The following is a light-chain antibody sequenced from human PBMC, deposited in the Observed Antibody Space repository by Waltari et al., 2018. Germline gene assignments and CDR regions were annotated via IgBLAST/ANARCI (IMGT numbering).Light chain of an antibody. V-gene: IGLV4-69*01. CDR3: PTWGTGWV. Sequence: RVLTQSPYASASPGASGKLPGPLISGHIHYASAGNHRHPGKGPRFLMKINSDGSHNKGDVSPDRFSGSTSGAERSLSISSLQSEDEAAYYCPTWGTGWVFGGGTKLTVL. CDR1: SGHIHYA. J-gene: IGLJ3*02. CDR2: INSDGSH.